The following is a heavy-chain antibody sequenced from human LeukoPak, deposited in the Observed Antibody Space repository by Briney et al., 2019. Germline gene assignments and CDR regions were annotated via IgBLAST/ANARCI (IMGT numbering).Heavy chain of an antibody. CDR1: GGTFSSYA. V-gene: IGHV1-69*13. CDR2: IIPIFGTA. D-gene: IGHD1-1*01. J-gene: IGHJ3*02. Sequence: SVKVSCKASGGTFSSYAISWVRQAPGQGLEWMGGIIPIFGTANYAQKFQGRVTITADEPTSTAYMELSSLRSEDTAVYYCASHDGVGTSGAFDIWGQGTMVTVSS. CDR3: ASHDGVGTSGAFDI.